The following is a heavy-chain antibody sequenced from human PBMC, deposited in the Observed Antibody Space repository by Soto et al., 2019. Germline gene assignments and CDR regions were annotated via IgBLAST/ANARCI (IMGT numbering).Heavy chain of an antibody. Sequence: QVQLVQSGAEVKKPGASVKVSCKASGYIFTAYSMHWVRQAPGQGLEWMGVVNPSGGSTNDAQKYRGRITMTRDTSTSTVYMDLSSLTSEDTAVYYCAREENCSDGVCYSEYFQRWGQGTLVTVSS. CDR2: VNPSGGST. CDR3: AREENCSDGVCYSEYFQR. J-gene: IGHJ1*01. V-gene: IGHV1-46*01. CDR1: GYIFTAYS. D-gene: IGHD2-15*01.